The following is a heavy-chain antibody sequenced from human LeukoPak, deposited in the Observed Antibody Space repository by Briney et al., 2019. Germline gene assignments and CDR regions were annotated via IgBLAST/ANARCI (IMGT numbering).Heavy chain of an antibody. V-gene: IGHV3-7*03. Sequence: GGSLRLSCAASGFTFSSYWMSWVRQAPGEGLEWVANIKQDGSEKYYVDSVKGRFTISRDNAKNSLYLQMNSLRAEDTAVYYCARDLGAAAGTVYYYYGMDVWGKGTTVTVSS. J-gene: IGHJ6*04. CDR3: ARDLGAAAGTVYYYYGMDV. CDR1: GFTFSSYW. D-gene: IGHD6-13*01. CDR2: IKQDGSEK.